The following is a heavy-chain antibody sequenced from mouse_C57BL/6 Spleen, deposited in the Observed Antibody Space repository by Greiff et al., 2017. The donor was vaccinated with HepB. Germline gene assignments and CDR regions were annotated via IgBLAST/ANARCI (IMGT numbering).Heavy chain of an antibody. CDR1: GFNIKDYY. CDR3: TSYYYGSSSFAD. CDR2: IDPEDGDT. D-gene: IGHD1-1*01. Sequence: VQLQQSGAELVRPGASVKLSCTASGFNIKDYYMHWVKQRPEQGLEWIGRIDPEDGDTEYAPKFQGKATMTADTSSNTAYLQLSSLTSEDTAVYYFTSYYYGSSSFADWGQGTLVTVSA. J-gene: IGHJ3*01. V-gene: IGHV14-1*01.